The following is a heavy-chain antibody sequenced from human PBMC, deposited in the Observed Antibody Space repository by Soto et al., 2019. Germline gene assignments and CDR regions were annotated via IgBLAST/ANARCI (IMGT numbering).Heavy chain of an antibody. Sequence: SETLSLTCTVSGDSIGSTYCWSWIRQPPGKGLEWIGYICYSGTSSYSPSLKSRVTISVDTSKSQFSLELSSVTAADTAVYYCAREYCFQGGCFRPVHWGHGALFTVPS. J-gene: IGHJ4*01. CDR2: ICYSGTS. V-gene: IGHV4-59*01. CDR3: AREYCFQGGCFRPVH. D-gene: IGHD2-15*01. CDR1: GDSIGSTYC.